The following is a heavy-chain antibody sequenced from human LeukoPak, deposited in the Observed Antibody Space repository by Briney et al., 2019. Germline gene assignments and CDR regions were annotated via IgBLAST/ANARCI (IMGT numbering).Heavy chain of an antibody. CDR1: GGSISSDY. CDR3: ARVSIVYSMDV. CDR2: MYHSGST. V-gene: IGHV4-59*01. Sequence: SETLSLTCSVSGGSISSDYWSWIRQPPGKGLEWIGYMYHSGSTNYNPSLKSRVTISLATSKKQFSLKLSSVTAADTAVYYCARVSIVYSMDVWGQGTTVTVSS. D-gene: IGHD3-3*02. J-gene: IGHJ6*02.